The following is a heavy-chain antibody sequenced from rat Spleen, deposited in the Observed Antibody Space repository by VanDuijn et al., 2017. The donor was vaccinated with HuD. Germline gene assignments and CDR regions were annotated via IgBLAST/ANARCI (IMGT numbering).Heavy chain of an antibody. CDR3: ARGGLVWIPFAF. D-gene: IGHD1-7*01. Sequence: QVQLKESGPGLVQPSQTLSLTCTVSGFSLTSYTVSWVRQPPGKGLEWIAAISSDGDTSYNSALKSRLSISRDTSKSQVFLKMSSLQNDDTATYYCARGGLVWIPFAFWGQGALVTVSS. V-gene: IGHV2-6*01. CDR2: ISSDGDT. J-gene: IGHJ3*01. CDR1: GFSLTSYT.